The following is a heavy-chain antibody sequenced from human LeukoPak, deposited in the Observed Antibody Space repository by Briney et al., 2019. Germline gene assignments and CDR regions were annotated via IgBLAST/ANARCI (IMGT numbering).Heavy chain of an antibody. V-gene: IGHV3-23*01. D-gene: IGHD6-19*01. CDR2: ISSSGGSP. Sequence: GGSLRLSCAASGFTFSSYAMNWVRQAPGKGLEWVSTISSSGGSPYYADSVKGRFTISRDNSKNTLYLQMNSLRAEDTAVYYCAKDQTSGWYFDYWGQGTLVSVPS. CDR3: AKDQTSGWYFDY. CDR1: GFTFSSYA. J-gene: IGHJ4*02.